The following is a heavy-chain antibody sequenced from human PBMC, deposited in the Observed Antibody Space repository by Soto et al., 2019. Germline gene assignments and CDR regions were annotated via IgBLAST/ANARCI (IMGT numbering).Heavy chain of an antibody. CDR1: GFTFSSYS. V-gene: IGHV3-21*01. J-gene: IGHJ3*02. D-gene: IGHD3-9*01. CDR3: ARTPEYYDILTGYYRTFDDFDI. CDR2: ISSSSSYI. Sequence: EVQLVESGGGLVKPGGSLRLSCAASGFTFSSYSMNWVRQAPGKGLEWVSSISSSSSYIYYADSVKGRLTISRDNAKNSLYLQMNSLRAEDTAVYYCARTPEYYDILTGYYRTFDDFDIWGQGTMVTVSS.